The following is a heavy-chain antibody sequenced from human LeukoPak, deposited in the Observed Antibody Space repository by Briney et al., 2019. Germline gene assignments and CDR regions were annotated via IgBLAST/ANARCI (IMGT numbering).Heavy chain of an antibody. CDR2: ISSSSSTI. Sequence: TGGSLRLSCAASGFTFSSYSMNWVRQAPGKGLEWVSYISSSSSTIYYADSVKGRFTISRDNAKNSLYLQMNSLRAEDTAVYYCARAYYYDSSGYTASFQHCGQGTLVTVSS. CDR1: GFTFSSYS. CDR3: ARAYYYDSSGYTASFQH. V-gene: IGHV3-48*01. D-gene: IGHD3-22*01. J-gene: IGHJ1*01.